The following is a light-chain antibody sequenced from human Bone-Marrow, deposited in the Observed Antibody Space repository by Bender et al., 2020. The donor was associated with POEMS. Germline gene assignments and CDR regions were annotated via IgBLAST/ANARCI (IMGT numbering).Light chain of an antibody. CDR3: SSYTTITTGV. CDR2: DVS. Sequence: QSALTQPRSVSGSPGQSVTISCTGTSSDVGGFQFVSWYQQHPGKAPKLIIYDVSNRPSGVSNRFSGSKSGNTASLTISGLQAEDEADYYCSSYTTITTGVFGGGTKLTVL. J-gene: IGLJ3*02. CDR1: SSDVGGFQF. V-gene: IGLV2-14*03.